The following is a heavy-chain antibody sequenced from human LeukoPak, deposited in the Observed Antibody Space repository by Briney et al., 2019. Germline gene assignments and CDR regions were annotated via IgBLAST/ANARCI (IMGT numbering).Heavy chain of an antibody. CDR1: GGTFSSYA. CDR3: ARGRKDYDSSGYILPY. J-gene: IGHJ4*02. Sequence: ASVKVCCKASGGTFSSYAISWVRQAPGQGLEGMGGIIPIFGTANYAQKFQGRVTITADESTSTAYMELSSLRSEDTAVYYCARGRKDYDSSGYILPYWGQGTLVTVSS. D-gene: IGHD3-22*01. V-gene: IGHV1-69*13. CDR2: IIPIFGTA.